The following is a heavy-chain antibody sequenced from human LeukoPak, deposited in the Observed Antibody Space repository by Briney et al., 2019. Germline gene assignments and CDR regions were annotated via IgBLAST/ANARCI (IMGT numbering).Heavy chain of an antibody. CDR3: AKRTAVVAATAISFDY. Sequence: GGSLRLSCAASGFTFSSYAMSWVRQAPGKGLEWVSAISGSGGSTYYADSVKGRFTISRDNSKNTLYLQMNSLRAEDTAVYYCAKRTAVVAATAISFDYWGQGTLVTVSS. CDR1: GFTFSSYA. CDR2: ISGSGGST. D-gene: IGHD2-15*01. J-gene: IGHJ4*02. V-gene: IGHV3-23*01.